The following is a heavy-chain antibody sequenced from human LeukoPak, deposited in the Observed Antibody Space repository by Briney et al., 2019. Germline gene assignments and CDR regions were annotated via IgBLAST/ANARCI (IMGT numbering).Heavy chain of an antibody. Sequence: PSETLSLTCTVSGGSISSYYWSWIRQPPGKGLEWIGYIYYSGSTNYNPSLKSRVTISVDTSKNQFSLKLSPVTAADTAVYYCAIEEGSHYYYGMDVWGQGTTVTVSS. CDR1: GGSISSYY. CDR3: AIEEGSHYYYGMDV. J-gene: IGHJ6*02. V-gene: IGHV4-59*01. CDR2: IYYSGST.